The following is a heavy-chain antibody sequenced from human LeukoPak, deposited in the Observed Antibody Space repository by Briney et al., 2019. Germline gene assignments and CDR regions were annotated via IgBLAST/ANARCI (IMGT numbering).Heavy chain of an antibody. Sequence: PSETLSLTCTVSGGSIRSYYWSWIRQPPGKGLEWIGYFYYSGSTNHNPSLKSRVTISVDTSKNQFSLKLSSVTAADTAVYYCARGRGYGVAVPAAPYYYGMDVWGKGTTVTVSS. V-gene: IGHV4-59*12. CDR3: ARGRGYGVAVPAAPYYYGMDV. CDR1: GGSIRSYY. D-gene: IGHD2-2*01. CDR2: FYYSGST. J-gene: IGHJ6*04.